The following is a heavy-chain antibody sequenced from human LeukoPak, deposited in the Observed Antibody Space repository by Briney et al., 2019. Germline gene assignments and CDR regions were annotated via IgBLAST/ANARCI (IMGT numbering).Heavy chain of an antibody. J-gene: IGHJ5*02. Sequence: SETLSLTCTVSGGSISSYYWSWIRQPPGKGLEWIGYIYYSGSTNYNPSLKSRVTISVDTSKNQFSLKLSSVTAADTAVYCCARSPGDYDFWSGYYTGNGLNWFDPWGPGTLVTVSS. CDR3: ARSPGDYDFWSGYYTGNGLNWFDP. CDR1: GGSISSYY. CDR2: IYYSGST. V-gene: IGHV4-59*08. D-gene: IGHD3-3*01.